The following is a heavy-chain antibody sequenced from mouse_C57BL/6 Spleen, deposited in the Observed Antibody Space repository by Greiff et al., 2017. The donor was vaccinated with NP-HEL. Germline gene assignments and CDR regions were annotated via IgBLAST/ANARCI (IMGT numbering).Heavy chain of an antibody. J-gene: IGHJ4*01. CDR2: ISYDGSN. V-gene: IGHV3-6*01. Sequence: DVQLQESGPGLVKPSQSLSLTCSVTGYSITSGYYWNWIRQFPGNKLEWMGYISYDGSNNYNPSLKNRISITRDTSKNQFFLKLNSVTTEDTATYYCARLLRDYAMDYWGQGTSVTVSS. CDR1: GYSITSGYY. CDR3: ARLLRDYAMDY. D-gene: IGHD1-1*01.